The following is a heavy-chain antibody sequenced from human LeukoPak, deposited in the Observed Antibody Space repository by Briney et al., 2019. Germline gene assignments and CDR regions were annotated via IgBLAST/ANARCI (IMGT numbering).Heavy chain of an antibody. J-gene: IGHJ4*02. V-gene: IGHV3-21*01. D-gene: IGHD6-13*01. Sequence: GGSLRLPCAASGFTFSSYIMNWVRQAPGKGLEWVSSIGSITSYIYYADSVKGRFTISRDNAKNSLYLQMNSLSAEDTAVYYCAGQQGFDYWGQGTLVTVSS. CDR3: AGQQGFDY. CDR2: IGSITSYI. CDR1: GFTFSSYI.